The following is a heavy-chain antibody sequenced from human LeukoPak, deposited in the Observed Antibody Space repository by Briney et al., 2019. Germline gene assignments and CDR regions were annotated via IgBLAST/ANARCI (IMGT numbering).Heavy chain of an antibody. Sequence: GASVKVSCKASGYTFTSYGISWVRQAPGQGLGWMGGIIPIFGTANYAQKFQGRVTITADESTSTAYMELSSLRSEDTAVYYCARDGSSSWYNYYGMDVWGQGTTVTVSS. J-gene: IGHJ6*02. CDR1: GYTFTSYG. D-gene: IGHD6-13*01. CDR2: IIPIFGTA. V-gene: IGHV1-69*13. CDR3: ARDGSSSWYNYYGMDV.